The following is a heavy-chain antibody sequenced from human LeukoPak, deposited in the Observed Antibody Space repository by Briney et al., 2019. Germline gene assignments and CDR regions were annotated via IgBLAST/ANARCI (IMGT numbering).Heavy chain of an antibody. CDR3: ARDSRRAYCGGDCYRGLDY. D-gene: IGHD2-21*02. J-gene: IGHJ4*02. Sequence: SETLSLTCTVSGGSLSSYYWSWIRQPPGKGLEWIGYIYYSGSTNYNPSLKSRVTISVDTSKNQFSLKLSSVTAADTAVYYCARDSRRAYCGGDCYRGLDYWGQGTLVTVSS. V-gene: IGHV4-59*01. CDR1: GGSLSSYY. CDR2: IYYSGST.